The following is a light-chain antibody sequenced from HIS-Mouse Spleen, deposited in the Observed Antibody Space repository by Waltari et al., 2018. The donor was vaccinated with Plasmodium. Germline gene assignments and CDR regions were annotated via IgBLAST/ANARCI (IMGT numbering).Light chain of an antibody. J-gene: IGLJ2*01. CDR3: QVWDSSTVV. CDR2: QDS. Sequence: SYELTQPPSVSVSPGQTASITCSGDKLGDKYACWYQQKPGQSPVLVIYQDSKRPSGILERFSGANSGNTATLTISGTQAMDEADYYCQVWDSSTVVFGGGTKLTVL. CDR1: KLGDKY. V-gene: IGLV3-1*01.